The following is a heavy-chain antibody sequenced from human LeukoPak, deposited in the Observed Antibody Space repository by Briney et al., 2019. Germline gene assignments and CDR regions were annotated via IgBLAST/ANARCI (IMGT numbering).Heavy chain of an antibody. V-gene: IGHV4-59*08. D-gene: IGHD1-26*01. CDR3: ARHGYSGSYRAADAFDI. Sequence: SETLSLTCTVSGGSISSYYWSWIRQPPGKGLEWIGYIYYSGSTNYNPSLKSRVTISVDTSKNQLSLKLSSVTAADTAVYYCARHGYSGSYRAADAFDIWGQGTMVTVSS. CDR2: IYYSGST. CDR1: GGSISSYY. J-gene: IGHJ3*02.